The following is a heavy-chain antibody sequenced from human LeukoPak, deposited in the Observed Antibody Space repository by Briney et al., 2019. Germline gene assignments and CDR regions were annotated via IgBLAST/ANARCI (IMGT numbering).Heavy chain of an antibody. CDR2: IYYSGST. CDR1: GGSISSGGYY. J-gene: IGHJ4*02. D-gene: IGHD3-22*01. Sequence: SETLSLTCTVSGGSISSGGYYWSWIRQPPGKGLEWIGYIYYSGSTNYNPSLKSRITISVDTSKNQFSLKLSSVTAADTAVYYCARLVYYYDSSGYYYYYFDYWGQGTLVTVSS. V-gene: IGHV4-61*08. CDR3: ARLVYYYDSSGYYYYYFDY.